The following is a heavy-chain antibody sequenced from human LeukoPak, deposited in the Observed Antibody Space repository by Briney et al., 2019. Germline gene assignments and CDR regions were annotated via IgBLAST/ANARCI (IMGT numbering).Heavy chain of an antibody. V-gene: IGHV3-33*01. J-gene: IGHJ4*02. CDR1: GFTFSSYG. Sequence: GGSLRLSCAASGFTFSSYGMHWVRQAPGKGLEWVAVIWSDGRNKFYGDSVKGRFTISRDNSKSTLYLQMNSLRAEDTAVYYCVTSVGDLYFFDYWGQGTLVTVSS. CDR3: VTSVGDLYFFDY. D-gene: IGHD3-16*01. CDR2: IWSDGRNK.